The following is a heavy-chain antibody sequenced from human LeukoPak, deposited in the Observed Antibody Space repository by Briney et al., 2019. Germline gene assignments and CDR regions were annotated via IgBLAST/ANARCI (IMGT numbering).Heavy chain of an antibody. CDR1: GFTFSSYS. J-gene: IGHJ3*02. V-gene: IGHV3-21*01. Sequence: GGSLRLSCAASGFTFSSYSMNWVRQAPGKGLEWVSPISSSSSYIYYADSVKGRFTISRDNAKNSLYLQMNSLRAEDTSVYYCAREDDYGDYVYAFDIWGQGTMVTVSS. CDR3: AREDDYGDYVYAFDI. D-gene: IGHD4-17*01. CDR2: ISSSSSYI.